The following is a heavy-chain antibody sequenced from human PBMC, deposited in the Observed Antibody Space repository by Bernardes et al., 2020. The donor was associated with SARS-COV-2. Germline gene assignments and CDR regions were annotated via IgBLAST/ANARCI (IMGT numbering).Heavy chain of an antibody. J-gene: IGHJ3*02. V-gene: IGHV3-23*01. Sequence: GGSLRLSCAASGFTFSSYAMSWVRQAPGKGLEWVSAISGSSRNIHDADSVTGRFTISRHNSKNTLYLQLNSLRAEDTAVYYCAKIPYYYESSGFFDTFDIWGQGTLVTVSS. CDR2: ISGSSRNI. CDR1: GFTFSSYA. CDR3: AKIPYYYESSGFFDTFDI. D-gene: IGHD3-22*01.